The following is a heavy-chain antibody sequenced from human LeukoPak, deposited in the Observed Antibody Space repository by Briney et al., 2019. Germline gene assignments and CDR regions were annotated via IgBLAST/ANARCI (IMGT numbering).Heavy chain of an antibody. Sequence: PGGSLRLSCAASGFTFSSYAMSWVRQAPGKGLEWVSPISGSGGSTYYADSVKGRFTISRDNSKNTLYLQMNSLRAEDTAVYYCAKDVVGAINYFDYWGQGTLVTVSS. J-gene: IGHJ4*02. CDR2: ISGSGGST. D-gene: IGHD1-26*01. V-gene: IGHV3-23*01. CDR1: GFTFSSYA. CDR3: AKDVVGAINYFDY.